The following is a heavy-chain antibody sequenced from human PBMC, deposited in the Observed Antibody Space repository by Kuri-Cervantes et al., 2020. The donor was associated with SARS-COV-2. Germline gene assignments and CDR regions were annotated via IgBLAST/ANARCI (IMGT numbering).Heavy chain of an antibody. D-gene: IGHD3-22*01. CDR2: INPISGGT. J-gene: IGHJ3*02. V-gene: IGHV1-2*02. CDR1: GYTFTGYY. CDR3: VRFRYSDTSRNASDI. Sequence: ASVKVSCKASGYTFTGYYMHWVRQAPGQGPEWMGWINPISGGTKYAQNFQGRVTMTRDTSISTVYMELSRLTTDDTAIFYCVRFRYSDTSRNASDIWGQGTVVTVS.